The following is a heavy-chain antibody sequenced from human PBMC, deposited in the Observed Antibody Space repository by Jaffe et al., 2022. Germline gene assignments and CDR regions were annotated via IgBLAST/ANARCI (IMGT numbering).Heavy chain of an antibody. V-gene: IGHV4-61*02. J-gene: IGHJ2*01. D-gene: IGHD1-26*01. CDR2: IYTSGST. Sequence: QVQLQESGPGLVKPSQTLSLTCTVSGGSISSGSYYWSWIRQPAGKGLEWIGRIYTSGSTNYNPSLKSRVTISVDTSKNQFSLKLSSVTAADTAVYYCARDRFFPHWGWELNWYFDLWGRGTLVTVSS. CDR3: ARDRFFPHWGWELNWYFDL. CDR1: GGSISSGSYY.